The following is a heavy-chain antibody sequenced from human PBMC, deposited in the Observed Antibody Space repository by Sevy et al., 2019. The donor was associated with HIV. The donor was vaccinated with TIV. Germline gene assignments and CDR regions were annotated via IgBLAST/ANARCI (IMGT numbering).Heavy chain of an antibody. CDR1: GGSINRSSYY. CDR2: IHSGGNA. Sequence: SETLSLTCTVSGGSINRSSYYWGWIRQPPGKGLEWIASIHSGGNAYYNPSLKSRVTVSVDTSKNQVSLKRTSVTAADTAVYYCARQGGSCRSGPCYTFFDFWGQGTLVTVSS. V-gene: IGHV4-39*01. D-gene: IGHD2-8*02. J-gene: IGHJ4*02. CDR3: ARQGGSCRSGPCYTFFDF.